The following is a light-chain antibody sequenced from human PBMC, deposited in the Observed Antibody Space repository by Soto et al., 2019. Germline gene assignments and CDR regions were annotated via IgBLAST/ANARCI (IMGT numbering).Light chain of an antibody. Sequence: EIVLTQSRGTLSLSPGERATLSCSSSQSVSNNYLAWYQQKPGQAPRLLIHGATTRATGIPARFSGSGSGTEFTLTISSLQSEDFAVYYCQQYNNWPRTFGQGTKVDI. CDR3: QQYNNWPRT. V-gene: IGKV3-15*01. CDR2: GAT. CDR1: QSVSNN. J-gene: IGKJ1*01.